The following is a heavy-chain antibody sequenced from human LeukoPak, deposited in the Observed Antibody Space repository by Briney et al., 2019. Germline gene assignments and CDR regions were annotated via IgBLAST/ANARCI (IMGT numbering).Heavy chain of an antibody. CDR1: VYTFTVYY. J-gene: IGHJ6*03. V-gene: IGHV1-2*02. Sequence: ASVKLSRTFSVYTFTVYYMHCVPHPPPQGRVGMGGINTNSGGKNYAQKFQGRVTMTRDTSISTAYMELSRLRSDDTAVYYCARGGPDYGSYYYMDVWGKGTTVTVSS. D-gene: IGHD4-17*01. CDR2: INTNSGGK. CDR3: ARGGPDYGSYYYMDV.